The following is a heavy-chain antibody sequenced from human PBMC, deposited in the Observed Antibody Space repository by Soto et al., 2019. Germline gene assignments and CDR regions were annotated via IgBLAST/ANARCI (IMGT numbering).Heavy chain of an antibody. CDR1: GGSISSNY. J-gene: IGHJ6*02. Sequence: PSETLSLTCTVPGGSISSNYWNWIRQPPGKGLEWIGYIHYSGSTIYNPSLKSRVIISVDTSKNQFSLKLSSVTAADTAVYYCASVTRTCISTSCYRYYYGMDVWGQGTTVTVSS. CDR3: ASVTRTCISTSCYRYYYGMDV. V-gene: IGHV4-59*01. D-gene: IGHD2-2*02. CDR2: IHYSGST.